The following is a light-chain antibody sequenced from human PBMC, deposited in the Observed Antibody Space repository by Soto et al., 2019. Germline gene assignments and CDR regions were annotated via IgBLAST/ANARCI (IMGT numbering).Light chain of an antibody. Sequence: SAVNQPPSVSGSPGQSVTLSCTGTSSDVGSYNRVSWYQQPPGTAPKLMIYEVSNRPSGVPDRFSGSKSGNTASLTISGLQAEDEADYYCSSYTSSSTVVFGGGTNVTVL. CDR3: SSYTSSSTVV. CDR2: EVS. J-gene: IGLJ2*01. CDR1: SSDVGSYNR. V-gene: IGLV2-18*02.